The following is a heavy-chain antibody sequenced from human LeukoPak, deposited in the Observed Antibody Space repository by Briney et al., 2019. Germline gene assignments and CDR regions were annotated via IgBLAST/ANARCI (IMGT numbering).Heavy chain of an antibody. CDR3: ARESGDPDAFDI. D-gene: IGHD1-26*01. CDR2: INSDGSST. V-gene: IGHV3-74*01. Sequence: GGSLRLSCAASGFTFSSYWMHWVRQAPGKGLVWVSRINSDGSSTSYADSVKGRFTISRDNAKNTLYLQMNSLRAEDTAVYYCARESGDPDAFDIWGQGTMVIVSS. J-gene: IGHJ3*02. CDR1: GFTFSSYW.